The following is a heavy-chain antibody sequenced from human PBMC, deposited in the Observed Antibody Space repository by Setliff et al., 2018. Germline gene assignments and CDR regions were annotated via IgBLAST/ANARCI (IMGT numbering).Heavy chain of an antibody. Sequence: ASVKVSCKASGYTFAGYYMHWVRQAPGQGLEWMGWINPNSGGANYAQKFQGRVTMTRDTSISTAYMELSRLRSDDTAVYYCARLVRFCTQTACQKVAGDESWGQGTLVTVSS. V-gene: IGHV1-2*02. D-gene: IGHD2-8*01. CDR1: GYTFAGYY. CDR2: INPNSGGA. CDR3: ARLVRFCTQTACQKVAGDES. J-gene: IGHJ5*01.